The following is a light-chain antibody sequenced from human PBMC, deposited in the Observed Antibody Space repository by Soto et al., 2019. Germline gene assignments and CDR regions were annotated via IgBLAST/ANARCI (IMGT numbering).Light chain of an antibody. CDR2: DAT. J-gene: IGKJ4*01. CDR3: QQYGTLPLT. Sequence: DIQMTQSPSSLSASVGDRVTITCRASQDITNYLSWYQQRPGKAPQLLIYDATNLEAGVASRFSGTGYTTDFTLTINSLQLEDTATYYCQQYGTLPLTFGGGTKVEIK. CDR1: QDITNY. V-gene: IGKV1-33*01.